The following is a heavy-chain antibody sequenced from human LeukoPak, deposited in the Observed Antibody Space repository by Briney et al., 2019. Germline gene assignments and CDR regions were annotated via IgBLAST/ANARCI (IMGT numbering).Heavy chain of an antibody. Sequence: KPSETLSLTCTVSGGSISSYYWSWIRQPPGKGLEWIGNIYDSGSTNYNPSLKSRVTISVDTSKNQCSLKLSSVTAADTAVCYCARQSISGSSLSYFDYWGQGTLVNVSS. CDR2: IYDSGST. V-gene: IGHV4-59*01. D-gene: IGHD3-22*01. J-gene: IGHJ4*02. CDR3: ARQSISGSSLSYFDY. CDR1: GGSISSYY.